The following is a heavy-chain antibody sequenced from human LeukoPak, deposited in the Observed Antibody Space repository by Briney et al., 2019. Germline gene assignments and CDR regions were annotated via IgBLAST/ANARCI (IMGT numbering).Heavy chain of an antibody. CDR2: IYHSWSA. J-gene: IGHJ4*02. CDR1: DGSMSSDA. V-gene: IGHV4-30-2*01. CDR3: ARSYGPYQIDS. Sequence: SQTLSLTCAVSDGSMSSDAWTWIRQPPGMALEWIGYIYHSWSAYYNPSLKSRVTISLDRSKNQFSLKLSSMTAADTAFYYCARSYGPYQIDSWGQGTLVTVSS. D-gene: IGHD2-2*01.